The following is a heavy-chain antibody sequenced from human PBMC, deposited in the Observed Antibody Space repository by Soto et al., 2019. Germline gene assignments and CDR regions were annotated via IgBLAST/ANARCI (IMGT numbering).Heavy chain of an antibody. CDR1: VYSFTSYW. Sequence: GESLKISCKGSVYSFTSYWIGWVRQMPGKGLEWMGIIYPGDSDTRYSPSFQGQVTISADKSISTAYLQWSSLKASDTAMYYCARFGEYGSGGSCYYALWFDPWGQGILVTGTS. V-gene: IGHV5-51*01. CDR2: IYPGDSDT. J-gene: IGHJ5*02. D-gene: IGHD2-15*01. CDR3: ARFGEYGSGGSCYYALWFDP.